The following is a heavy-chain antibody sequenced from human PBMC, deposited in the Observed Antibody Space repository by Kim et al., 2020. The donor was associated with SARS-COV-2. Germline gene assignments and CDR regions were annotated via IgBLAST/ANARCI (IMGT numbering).Heavy chain of an antibody. CDR3: ATTLSSSWYSVDY. V-gene: IGHV3-23*01. J-gene: IGHJ4*03. D-gene: IGHD6-13*01. CDR2: ISGSGGST. CDR1: GFTFSSYA. Sequence: GGSLRLSCVASGFTFSSYAMSWVRQAPGKGLEWVSDISGSGGSTDYADSVKGRSTISRDNPENTLYLQMNSLRAEDTAVYYCATTLSSSWYSVDYLGQGT.